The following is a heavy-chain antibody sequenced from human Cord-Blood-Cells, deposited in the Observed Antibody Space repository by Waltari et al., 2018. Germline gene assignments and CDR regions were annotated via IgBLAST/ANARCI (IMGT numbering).Heavy chain of an antibody. CDR2: INHSGST. CDR1: GGSFSGYS. V-gene: IGHV4-34*01. J-gene: IGHJ4*02. Sequence: QVQLQQWGAGLLKPSETLSLTCAVYGGSFSGYSLIWIRQPPGKGLEWIGEINHSGSTNYNPSLKSRVTISVDTSKNQFSLKLSSVTAADTAVYYCARGHGELLSSTSCFDYWGQGTLVTVSS. CDR3: ARGHGELLSSTSCFDY. D-gene: IGHD2-2*01.